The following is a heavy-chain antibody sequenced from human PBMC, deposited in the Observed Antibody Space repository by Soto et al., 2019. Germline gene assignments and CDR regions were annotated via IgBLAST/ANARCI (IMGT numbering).Heavy chain of an antibody. CDR1: GCTFSSYA. V-gene: IGHV1-69*13. CDR2: IIPIFGTA. Sequence: SVKVSCKASGCTFSSYAISWVRQAPGQGLEWMGGIIPIFGTANYAQKFQGRVTITADESTSTAYMELSSLRSEDTAVYYCAAGVGATTDYYYYYGMDVWGQGTTVTVSS. CDR3: AAGVGATTDYYYYYGMDV. D-gene: IGHD1-26*01. J-gene: IGHJ6*02.